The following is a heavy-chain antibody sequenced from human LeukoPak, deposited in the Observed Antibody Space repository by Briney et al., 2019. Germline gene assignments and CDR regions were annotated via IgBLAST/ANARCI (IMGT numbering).Heavy chain of an antibody. CDR2: ISSNGGST. D-gene: IGHD2-2*01. Sequence: GGSLRLSCSASGFTFSSYAMHWVRQAPGKGLEYVSAISSNGGSTYYADSVKGRFTISRDNSKNTLYLQMSSPRAEDTAVYYCVKGYCSSTSCSYYYYYGMDVWGKGTTVTVSS. V-gene: IGHV3-64D*06. CDR1: GFTFSSYA. J-gene: IGHJ6*04. CDR3: VKGYCSSTSCSYYYYYGMDV.